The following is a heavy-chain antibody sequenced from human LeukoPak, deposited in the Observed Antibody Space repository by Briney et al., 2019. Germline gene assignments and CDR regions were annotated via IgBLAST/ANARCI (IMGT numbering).Heavy chain of an antibody. CDR2: ISAGGGTT. CDR3: ARDVFSGSFRSEY. V-gene: IGHV3-23*01. Sequence: PGGSLRLSCAASGFTFGNFAMSWVRQAPGKGLEWVPVISAGGGTTFYADSVKGRFTVSRDNFRNTLYVQMNSLRAEDTAVYYCARDVFSGSFRSEYWGQGTLVTVSS. J-gene: IGHJ4*02. CDR1: GFTFGNFA. D-gene: IGHD3-16*02.